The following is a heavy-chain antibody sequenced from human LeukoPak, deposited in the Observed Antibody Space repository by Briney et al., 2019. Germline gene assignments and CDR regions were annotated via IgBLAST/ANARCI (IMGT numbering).Heavy chain of an antibody. J-gene: IGHJ4*02. CDR3: ARGSQPPSGVIQSNFDY. CDR2: INPSVGST. V-gene: IGHV1-46*01. D-gene: IGHD3-16*02. CDR1: GYTFTNYY. Sequence: GASVKVSCKASGYTFTNYYIHWVRQAPGQGLEWMGIINPSVGSTDYTEKLQGRVTMTRDTSTSTVYMELSSLRSEDTAVYYCARGSQPPSGVIQSNFDYWGQGTLVTVSS.